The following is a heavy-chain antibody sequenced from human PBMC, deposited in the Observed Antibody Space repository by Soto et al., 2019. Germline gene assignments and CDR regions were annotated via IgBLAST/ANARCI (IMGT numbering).Heavy chain of an antibody. D-gene: IGHD3-22*01. CDR3: ARDRDSSGFLFDY. V-gene: IGHV4-30-4*01. Sequence: SETLFLTCTVSGGSISRGDYYWSWIRQPPGKVLEWIGYICYSGSPYYNPSLKSRVTISVDTSKNQFSLKLSSVTAADTAVYYCARDRDSSGFLFDYWGQGTLVTVSS. CDR1: GGSISRGDYY. CDR2: ICYSGSP. J-gene: IGHJ4*02.